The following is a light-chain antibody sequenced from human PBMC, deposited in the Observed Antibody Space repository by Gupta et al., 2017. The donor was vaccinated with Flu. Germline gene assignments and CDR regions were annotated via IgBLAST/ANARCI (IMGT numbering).Light chain of an antibody. CDR2: RNN. CDR1: SSKIGSNF. CDR3: ATWDDRMSAWV. V-gene: IGLV1-47*01. Sequence: KVTISCSGSSSKIGSNFVYWYRHLTASAPNLLIYRNNKRCSGVPDRFAGSKSATSAAIATSGLRAEEEADFYCATWDDRMSAWVFGGGTKLTVL. J-gene: IGLJ3*02.